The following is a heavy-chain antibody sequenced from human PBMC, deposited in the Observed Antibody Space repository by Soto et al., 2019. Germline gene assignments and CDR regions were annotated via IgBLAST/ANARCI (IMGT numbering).Heavy chain of an antibody. CDR2: IYYSGST. Sequence: QVQLQESGPGLVKPSQTLSLTCTVSNGSISSGDYYWSWIRQPPGKGLEWIGYIYYSGSTYYNPSLKSRVIISLVTSKNQFSLKLSSVTAADTAVYYCARGGWGDPHLFDYWGQGTLVTVSS. CDR3: ARGGWGDPHLFDY. V-gene: IGHV4-30-4*01. D-gene: IGHD5-12*01. J-gene: IGHJ4*02. CDR1: NGSISSGDYY.